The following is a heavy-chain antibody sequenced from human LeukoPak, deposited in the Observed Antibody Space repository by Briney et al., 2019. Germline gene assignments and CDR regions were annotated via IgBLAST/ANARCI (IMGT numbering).Heavy chain of an antibody. Sequence: PSETLSLTCAVSGGSISSSNWWSWVRQPPGKGLEWIGYIYYSGSTYYNPSLKSRVTISVDTSKNQFSLKLSSVTAADTAVYYCARGVRIAAAVDVWGQGTTVTVSS. CDR1: GGSISSSNW. CDR2: IYYSGST. J-gene: IGHJ6*02. D-gene: IGHD6-13*01. V-gene: IGHV4-30-4*01. CDR3: ARGVRIAAAVDV.